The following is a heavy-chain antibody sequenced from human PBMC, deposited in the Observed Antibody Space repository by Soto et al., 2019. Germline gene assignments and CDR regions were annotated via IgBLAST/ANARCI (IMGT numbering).Heavy chain of an antibody. CDR1: GYTFTSYG. J-gene: IGHJ4*02. D-gene: IGHD6-13*01. CDR2: ISAYNGNT. V-gene: IGHV1-18*01. Sequence: GASVKVSCKASGYTFTSYGISWVRQAPGQGLEWMGWISAYNGNTNYAQKLQGRVTMTTDTSTSTAYMELRSLRSDDTAVYYCARVRGIAASKNPIGYFDYWGQGTLVTVSS. CDR3: ARVRGIAASKNPIGYFDY.